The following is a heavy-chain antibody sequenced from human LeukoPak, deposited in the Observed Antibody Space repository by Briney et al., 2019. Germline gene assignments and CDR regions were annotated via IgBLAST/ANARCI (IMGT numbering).Heavy chain of an antibody. Sequence: GGSLRLSCAASGITFSNTWLYWVRKAPGPGLERVANIKEDGSEKYYVNSVKGRLTISRDNAKNSLYLQMNSLRAEDTAVYYCARGGGSGSYYKRELDYWGQGTLVTVSS. CDR1: GITFSNTW. J-gene: IGHJ4*02. CDR3: ARGGGSGSYYKRELDY. D-gene: IGHD3-10*01. CDR2: IKEDGSEK. V-gene: IGHV3-7*01.